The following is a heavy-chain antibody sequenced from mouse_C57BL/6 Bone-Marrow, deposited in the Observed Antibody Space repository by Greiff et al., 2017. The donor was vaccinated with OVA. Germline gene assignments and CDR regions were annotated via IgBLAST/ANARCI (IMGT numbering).Heavy chain of an antibody. CDR2: IDPANGNT. J-gene: IGHJ2*01. D-gene: IGHD4-1*01. Sequence: VQLQQSVAELVRPGASVKLSCTASGFNIKNTYMHWVKQRPEQGLEWIGRIDPANGNTKYAPKFQGKATITADKSSSTAYMQLSSLTSEDSAVYFCARWEIFDYWGQGTTLTVSS. CDR3: ARWEIFDY. CDR1: GFNIKNTY. V-gene: IGHV14-3*01.